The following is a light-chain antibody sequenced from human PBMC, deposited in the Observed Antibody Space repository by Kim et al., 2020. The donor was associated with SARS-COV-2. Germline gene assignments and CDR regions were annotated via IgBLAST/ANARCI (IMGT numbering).Light chain of an antibody. J-gene: IGLJ2*01. V-gene: IGLV6-57*04. CDR3: QSYNRDNVL. CDR2: EDD. Sequence: NFMLTQPHSVSESPGKTVTISCTRSSGSIDDNYVQWYQQRPGGVPTTVIYEDDQRPSGVSDRFSGSIDNSSNSASLTISGLRTEDEADYYCQSYNRDNVLFGGGTKVTVL. CDR1: SGSIDDNY.